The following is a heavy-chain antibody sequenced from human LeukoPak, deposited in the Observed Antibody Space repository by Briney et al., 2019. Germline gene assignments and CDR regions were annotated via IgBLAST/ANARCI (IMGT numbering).Heavy chain of an antibody. CDR2: ISAYNGNT. Sequence: EASVKVSCEASGYTFTSYGISWVRQAPGQGLEWMGWISAYNGNTNYAQKLQGRVTMTTDTSTSTAYVELRSLRSDDTAVYYCARDLRWPDRWGQGTLVTVSS. CDR3: ARDLRWPDR. V-gene: IGHV1-18*01. J-gene: IGHJ5*02. CDR1: GYTFTSYG. D-gene: IGHD2-15*01.